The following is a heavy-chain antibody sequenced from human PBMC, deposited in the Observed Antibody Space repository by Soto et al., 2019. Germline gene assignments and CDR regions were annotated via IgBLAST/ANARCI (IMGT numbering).Heavy chain of an antibody. D-gene: IGHD3-3*01. V-gene: IGHV4-39*01. Sequence: SETLSLTCTVSGDSISSSSYYWGWIRQPPGKGLEWIGDIYYSGTTHYNPSLKSRVTISIDTSKNQFSLHLRSVTAADTAVYFCARDFAYFDSWGQGTLVTVSS. CDR2: IYYSGTT. CDR1: GDSISSSSYY. J-gene: IGHJ4*02. CDR3: ARDFAYFDS.